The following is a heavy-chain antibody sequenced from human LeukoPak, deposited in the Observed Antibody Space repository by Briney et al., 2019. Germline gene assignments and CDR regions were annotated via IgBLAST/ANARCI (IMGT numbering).Heavy chain of an antibody. V-gene: IGHV3-23*01. J-gene: IGHJ4*02. D-gene: IGHD2/OR15-2a*01. CDR2: ISGSDGSK. Sequence: PVGSLRLSCAASGFPFSRYAMSWVRQTPEKGLEWVSVISGSDGSKYYADSVKGRFTISRDDSRNTVYLQMNNLRAEDTAVYYCTKQVSCDTTTCYAGMPPDYWGQGTLVTVSS. CDR1: GFPFSRYA. CDR3: TKQVSCDTTTCYAGMPPDY.